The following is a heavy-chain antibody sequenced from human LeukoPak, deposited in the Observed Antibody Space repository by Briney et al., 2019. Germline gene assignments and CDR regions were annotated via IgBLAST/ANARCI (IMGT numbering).Heavy chain of an antibody. CDR2: INSDGSST. CDR1: GLTFSSYW. J-gene: IGHJ4*02. V-gene: IGHV3-74*01. CDR3: ARVGDDFWSGNSSGEVDY. D-gene: IGHD3-3*01. Sequence: GGSLRLSCAASGLTFSSYWMHWARQAPGKGLGWVSRINSDGSSTSYADSVKGRFTISRDKAKNTLYLQMNSLRAEDTAVYYCARVGDDFWSGNSSGEVDYWGQGSLVTVSS.